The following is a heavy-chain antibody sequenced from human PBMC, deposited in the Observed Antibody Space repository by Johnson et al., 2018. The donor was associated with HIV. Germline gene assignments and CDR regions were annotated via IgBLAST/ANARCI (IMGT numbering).Heavy chain of an antibody. CDR3: AKGGYCSGGSCYPDAFDI. CDR2: IWYDGSNK. CDR1: GFTFSSYS. V-gene: IGHV3-33*06. J-gene: IGHJ3*02. Sequence: QVQLVESGGGLIQPGRSLRLSCAASGFTFSSYSMHWVRQAPGKGLEWVAVIWYDGSNKYYADSVKGRFTISRDNSKNTLYLQMNSLRAEDTAVYYCAKGGYCSGGSCYPDAFDIWGQGTMVTVSS. D-gene: IGHD2-15*01.